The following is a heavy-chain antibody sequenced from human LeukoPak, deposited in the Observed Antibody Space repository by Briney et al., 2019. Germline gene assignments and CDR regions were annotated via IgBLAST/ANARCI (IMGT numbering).Heavy chain of an antibody. V-gene: IGHV3-23*01. J-gene: IGHJ5*02. CDR3: AKAPGGGSSWSLNWFDH. CDR2: ISGSGGST. CDR1: GFTFSSYA. D-gene: IGHD6-13*01. Sequence: PGGSLRLSCAASGFTFSSYAMSWVRQAPGRGLEWVSAISGSGGSTYYADSVKGRFTIPRDNSKNTLYLQMNSLRAEDTAVYYCAKAPGGGSSWSLNWFDHWGQGTLVTVSS.